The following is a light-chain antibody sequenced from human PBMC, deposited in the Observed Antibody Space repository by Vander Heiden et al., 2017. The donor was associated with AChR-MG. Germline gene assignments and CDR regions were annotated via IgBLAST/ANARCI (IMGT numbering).Light chain of an antibody. CDR2: INN. CDR3: AAWEDSLNGRVV. J-gene: IGLJ2*01. Sequence: QSVLTQPPSASGTPAQRVTISSSGSSSNIGSNTVNWSQQLPGTAPKLLIYINNQRPAGVPDRFSGSKSGTSAAPAISGLQAEDEADDYCAAWEDSLNGRVVFGGGTKLTVL. V-gene: IGLV1-44*01. CDR1: SSNIGSNT.